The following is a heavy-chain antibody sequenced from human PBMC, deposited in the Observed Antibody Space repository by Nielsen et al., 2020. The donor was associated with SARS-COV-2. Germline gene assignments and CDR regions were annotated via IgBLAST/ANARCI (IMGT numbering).Heavy chain of an antibody. V-gene: IGHV3-30*04. CDR3: TKGAQLGDF. CDR2: ISYDGSVK. Sequence: WIRQPPGKGLDWVTFISYDGSVKYYANSVKGRFTISTDTSKNTLYLQMNSLRPEDTAVYYCTKGAQLGDFWGQGTLVTVSS. D-gene: IGHD3-16*01. J-gene: IGHJ4*02.